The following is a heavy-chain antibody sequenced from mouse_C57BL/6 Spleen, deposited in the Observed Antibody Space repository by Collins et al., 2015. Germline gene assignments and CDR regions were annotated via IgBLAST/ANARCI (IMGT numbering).Heavy chain of an antibody. CDR3: ARGMITTAMDY. CDR2: ISYDGNN. D-gene: IGHD2-4*01. CDR1: DYSITSDYY. J-gene: IGHJ4*01. V-gene: IGHV3-6*02. Sequence: DVQLQESGPGLVKPSQSLSLTCSVTDYSITSDYYWNWIRQFPGNKLEWMGYISYDGNNNYNPSLKNRISITRDTSKNQFFPKLNSVITEDTATYYCARGMITTAMDYWGQGTSVTVSS.